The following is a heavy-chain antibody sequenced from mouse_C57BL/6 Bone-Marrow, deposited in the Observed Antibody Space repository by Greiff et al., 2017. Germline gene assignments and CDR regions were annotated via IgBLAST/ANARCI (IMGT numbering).Heavy chain of an antibody. J-gene: IGHJ2*01. D-gene: IGHD1-2*01. V-gene: IGHV1-61*01. CDR3: ARGTTALFDY. CDR2: IYSSDSET. CDR1: GYTLTSYW. Sequence: HVQLKQPGAELVRPGSSVKLSCKASGYTLTSYWMDWVKQRPGQGLEWIGNIYSSDSETHYNQKFKDKATLTVDKSSSTAYMQLSSLTSEDSAVYYCARGTTALFDYWGQGTTLTVSS.